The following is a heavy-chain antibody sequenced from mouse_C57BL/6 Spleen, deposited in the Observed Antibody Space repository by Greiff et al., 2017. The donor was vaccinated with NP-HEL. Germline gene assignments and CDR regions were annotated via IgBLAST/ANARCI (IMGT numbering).Heavy chain of an antibody. CDR3: AKERVYYDYDEGRFGY. CDR1: GYTFTDYY. Sequence: EVQLQQSGPELVKPGASVKISCKASGYTFTDYYMNWVKQSHGKSLEWIGDFNPNNGGTSYNQKFKGKATLTVDKFYSPAYRERRSLTAEDSAVDYCAKERVYYDYDEGRFGYWGQGTTLTVSS. V-gene: IGHV1-26*01. D-gene: IGHD2-4*01. CDR2: FNPNNGGT. J-gene: IGHJ2*01.